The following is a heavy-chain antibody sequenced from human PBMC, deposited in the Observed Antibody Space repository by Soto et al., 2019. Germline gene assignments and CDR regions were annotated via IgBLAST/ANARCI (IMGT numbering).Heavy chain of an antibody. Sequence: ASVKVSCKASCYTFTSYGISWVRQAPGQGLEWMGWISAYSGSTKYAQKLQDRVTMTTDTSTNIAYMELRSLRSDDTAIYYCARGPPTSCSGGNCYSHYFDYWGQGTLDTVSS. CDR1: CYTFTSYG. D-gene: IGHD2-15*01. V-gene: IGHV1-18*01. J-gene: IGHJ4*02. CDR2: ISAYSGST. CDR3: ARGPPTSCSGGNCYSHYFDY.